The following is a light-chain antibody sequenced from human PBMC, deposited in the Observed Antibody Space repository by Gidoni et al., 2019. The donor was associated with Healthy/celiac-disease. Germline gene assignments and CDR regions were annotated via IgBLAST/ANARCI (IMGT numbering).Light chain of an antibody. CDR2: GNS. Sequence: QSVLTQPPSVSTAPGQMVTISCTGSSSNIGAGYDLHWYQQLPGTAPKLLIYGNSNRPSGVPDRFSGSKSGTSASLAITGLQAEDEADYYCQSYDSSLSGGVFGGGTKLTVL. J-gene: IGLJ3*02. V-gene: IGLV1-40*01. CDR3: QSYDSSLSGGV. CDR1: SSNIGAGYD.